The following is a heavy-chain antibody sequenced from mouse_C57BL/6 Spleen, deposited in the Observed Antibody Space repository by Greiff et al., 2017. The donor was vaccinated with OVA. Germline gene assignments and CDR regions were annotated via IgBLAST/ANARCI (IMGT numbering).Heavy chain of an antibody. Sequence: VQLKESGPGLVKPSQSLSLTCSVTGYSFTSGYYWNWIRQLPGNKLEWMVYISYDGSNNYNPSLKNRISITRDKSKNQFFLKLNSVTTEDTATYYCARGGSSDYYAMDYWGQGTSVTVSS. CDR1: GYSFTSGYY. V-gene: IGHV3-6*01. CDR2: ISYDGSN. D-gene: IGHD1-1*01. CDR3: ARGGSSDYYAMDY. J-gene: IGHJ4*01.